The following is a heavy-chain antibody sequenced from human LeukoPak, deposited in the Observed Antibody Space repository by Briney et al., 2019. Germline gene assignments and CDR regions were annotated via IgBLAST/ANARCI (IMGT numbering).Heavy chain of an antibody. CDR1: GFTFSSYS. J-gene: IGHJ3*02. CDR2: ISSSSSYI. CDR3: ARDGPIVVAVADDAFDI. D-gene: IGHD2-15*01. V-gene: IGHV3-21*01. Sequence: GGSLRLSCAASGFTFSSYSMNWVRQAPGKGLEWVSSISSSSSYIYYADSVKGRFTISRDNAKNSLYLQMNSLRAEDTAVHYCARDGPIVVAVADDAFDIWGQGTMVTVSS.